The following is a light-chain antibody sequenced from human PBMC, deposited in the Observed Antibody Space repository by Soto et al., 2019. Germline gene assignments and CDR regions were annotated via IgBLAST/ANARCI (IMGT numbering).Light chain of an antibody. V-gene: IGLV2-14*01. CDR3: SSYTSSSTLQ. CDR2: EVS. J-gene: IGLJ2*01. CDR1: SSDVGAYNY. Sequence: QSALTQPASVSGSPGQSITISCTGTSSDVGAYNYVSWYQQHPGKAHKLIIYEVSIRPSGLSNRFSGSKSGTTASLTIAGLQADDEAVYYCSSYTSSSTLQFGGGTKLTVL.